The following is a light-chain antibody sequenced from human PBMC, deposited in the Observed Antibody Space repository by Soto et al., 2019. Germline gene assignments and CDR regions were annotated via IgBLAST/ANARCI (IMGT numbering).Light chain of an antibody. CDR3: QQTYITPPT. CDR2: AAS. J-gene: IGKJ1*01. CDR1: QTISSY. Sequence: DIQMTQSPSSLSASVGDRITLTCRASQTISSYLNWYQQKPGRAPNLLIFAASSLQSGVPSRFSGSGSGTDFTLTISSLQPEDFATYYCQQTYITPPTFGRGTKVEI. V-gene: IGKV1-39*01.